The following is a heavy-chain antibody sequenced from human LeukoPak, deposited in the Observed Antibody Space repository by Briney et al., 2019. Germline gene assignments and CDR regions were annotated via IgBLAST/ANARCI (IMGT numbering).Heavy chain of an antibody. CDR1: GYTFTGYY. V-gene: IGHV1-2*02. Sequence: ASVKVSCKASGYTFTGYYMHWVRQAPGQGLEWMGGINPNSGGTNYAQKFQGRVTMTRDTSISTAYMELSRLRSDDTAVYYCTRIWGSNTSWYDCLFDPWGQGTLVTVFS. D-gene: IGHD2-2*01. CDR3: TRIWGSNTSWYDCLFDP. CDR2: INPNSGGT. J-gene: IGHJ5*02.